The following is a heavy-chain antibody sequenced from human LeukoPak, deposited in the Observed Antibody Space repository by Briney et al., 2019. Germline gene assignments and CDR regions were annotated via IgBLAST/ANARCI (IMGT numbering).Heavy chain of an antibody. CDR2: ISSSSTI. CDR3: ARAKTYSSSPIDY. J-gene: IGHJ4*02. CDR1: GFTFSSYS. D-gene: IGHD6-6*01. V-gene: IGHV3-48*04. Sequence: PGGSLRLSCAASGFTFSSYSMNWVRQAPGKGLEWVSYISSSSTIYYADSVKGRFTISRDNAKNSLYLQMNSLRAEDTAVYYCARAKTYSSSPIDYWGQGTLVTVSS.